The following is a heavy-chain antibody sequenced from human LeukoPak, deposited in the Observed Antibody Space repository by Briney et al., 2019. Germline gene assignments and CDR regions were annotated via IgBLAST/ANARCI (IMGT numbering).Heavy chain of an antibody. J-gene: IGHJ4*02. Sequence: PSETLSLTCTVSASSINSYYWNWVRQPPGKGLEWIGYAYYSENIYYGPSLKSRVSISVDTSKKQFSLKMNSVTAADTAVYYCAAGITGRTIDYWGQGTLVTVSS. D-gene: IGHD1-20*01. V-gene: IGHV4-59*01. CDR2: AYYSENI. CDR1: ASSINSYY. CDR3: AAGITGRTIDY.